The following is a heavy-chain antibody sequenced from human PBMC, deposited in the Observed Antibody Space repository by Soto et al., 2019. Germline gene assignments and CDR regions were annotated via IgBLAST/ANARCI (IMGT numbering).Heavy chain of an antibody. D-gene: IGHD2-21*02. V-gene: IGHV3-74*01. J-gene: IGHJ4*02. Sequence: GGSLRLSCAASGFPFSNYWMHWVCQAPGKGLVWVSGMNSDGTRICYVDSVKGRFTLSRDNAKNTLYLQMNSLRAEDTAVYYCARGDLTAIDYWGQGTLVTVSS. CDR1: GFPFSNYW. CDR3: ARGDLTAIDY. CDR2: MNSDGTRI.